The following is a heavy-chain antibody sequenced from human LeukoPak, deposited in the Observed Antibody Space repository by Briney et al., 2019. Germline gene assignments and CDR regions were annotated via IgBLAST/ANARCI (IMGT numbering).Heavy chain of an antibody. J-gene: IGHJ4*02. Sequence: GGSLRLSCAASGFTFSGSAMHWARQTSGKVLEWVGRIRSKTNSYATSYAAWVKGRFALSRDDSKNTAYLHMNSLRAEDTAVYYCAKDRLPGIVAVTMVLDYWGQGTLVTVSS. V-gene: IGHV3-73*01. CDR2: IRSKTNSYAT. CDR1: GFTFSGSA. CDR3: AKDRLPGIVAVTMVLDY. D-gene: IGHD3-22*01.